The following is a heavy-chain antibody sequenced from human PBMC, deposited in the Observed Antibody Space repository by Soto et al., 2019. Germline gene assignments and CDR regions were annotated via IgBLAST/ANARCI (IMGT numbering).Heavy chain of an antibody. V-gene: IGHV1-46*01. J-gene: IGHJ6*02. CDR3: ARDLLTGTTDYYYYYGMDV. CDR2: INPSGGST. CDR1: GYTFTSYY. D-gene: IGHD1-20*01. Sequence: EASVKVSFKASGYTFTSYYMHWLRQAPGQGLEWMGIINPSGGSTSYAQKFQGRVTMTRDTSTSTVYMELSSLRSEDTAVYYCARDLLTGTTDYYYYYGMDVWGQGTTVTVSS.